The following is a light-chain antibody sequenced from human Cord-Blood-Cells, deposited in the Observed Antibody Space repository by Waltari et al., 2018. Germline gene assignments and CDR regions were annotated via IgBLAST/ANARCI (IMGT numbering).Light chain of an antibody. V-gene: IGLV2-23*01. CDR1: SSDVGSSNL. CDR2: EGS. CDR3: CSYAGSSTVV. J-gene: IGLJ2*01. Sequence: QSALTQPASVSGSPGQSINISCTGTSSDVGSSNLVSWYQQHPGTAPKLMIYEGSKRPSGVSNRFSGSKSVNTASLTISGLQAEDEADYYCCSYAGSSTVVFGGGTKLTVL.